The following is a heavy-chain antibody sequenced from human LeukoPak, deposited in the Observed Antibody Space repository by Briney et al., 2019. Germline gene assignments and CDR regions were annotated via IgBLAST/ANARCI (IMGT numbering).Heavy chain of an antibody. CDR2: IKSKTGGGTT. Sequence: PGGPLRLFCAASGLTFSHAWMRWVRQATGKGLEWVGRIKSKTGGGTTDYAAPLKGRLTISRDDSKTTLYLQMNSLRTEDTAVYYCTTDQGLGVGVGVSFSFDYWGQGTLVTVSS. J-gene: IGHJ4*02. V-gene: IGHV3-15*01. CDR3: TTDQGLGVGVGVSFSFDY. CDR1: GLTFSHAW. D-gene: IGHD1-26*01.